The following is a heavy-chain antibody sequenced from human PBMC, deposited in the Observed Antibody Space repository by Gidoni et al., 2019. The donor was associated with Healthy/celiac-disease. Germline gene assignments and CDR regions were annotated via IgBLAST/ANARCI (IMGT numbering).Heavy chain of an antibody. J-gene: IGHJ6*02. CDR1: GFTVSSNY. Sequence: EVQLVETGGGLIQPGGSLRLSCAASGFTVSSNYMSWVRQAPGKGLEWVSVIYSGGSTYYADSVKGRFTISRDNSKNTLYLQMNSLRAEDTAVYYCARDRAGAGYYYYYYGMDVWGQGTTVTVSS. CDR2: IYSGGST. V-gene: IGHV3-53*02. CDR3: ARDRAGAGYYYYYYGMDV.